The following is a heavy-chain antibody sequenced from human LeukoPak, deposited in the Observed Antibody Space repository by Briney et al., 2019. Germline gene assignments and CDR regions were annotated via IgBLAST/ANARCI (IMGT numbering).Heavy chain of an antibody. V-gene: IGHV1-2*02. CDR2: INPNSGGT. Sequence: GASVKVSCKASGYTFTGYYMHWARQAPGQGLEWMGWINPNSGGTNYAQKFQGRVTMTRDTSISTAYMELSRLRSDDTAVYYCARAHRGVKSSSWYRPVGYWGQGTLVTVSS. CDR1: GYTFTGYY. D-gene: IGHD6-13*01. CDR3: ARAHRGVKSSSWYRPVGY. J-gene: IGHJ4*02.